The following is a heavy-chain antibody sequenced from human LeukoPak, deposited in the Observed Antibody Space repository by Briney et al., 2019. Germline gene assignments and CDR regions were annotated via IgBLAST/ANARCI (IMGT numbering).Heavy chain of an antibody. CDR3: ARESPHCSGVSCFFDY. CDR1: GFTFSGYE. CDR2: ITSSGRTR. D-gene: IGHD2-15*01. Sequence: GGSLRLSCAASGFTFSGYEMNWVRQAPGKGLEWVSYITSSGRTRYYADSVKGRFTLSRDNAKNSLYLQMNSLRAEDTAIYYCARESPHCSGVSCFFDYWGQGTLVIVSS. J-gene: IGHJ4*02. V-gene: IGHV3-48*03.